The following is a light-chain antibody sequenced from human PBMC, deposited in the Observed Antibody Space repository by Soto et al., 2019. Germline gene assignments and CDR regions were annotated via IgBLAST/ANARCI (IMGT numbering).Light chain of an antibody. Sequence: QAVLTQPASVSGSPGQSITISYTGTSSDVGNYNSVSWYQQHPGKAPKLMIYEVSKRPSGVSNHFSGSKSGNTASLTISGLQAEDEADYYCCSYAGSSTFVFGTGTKVTVL. CDR3: CSYAGSSTFV. J-gene: IGLJ1*01. CDR2: EVS. V-gene: IGLV2-23*02. CDR1: SSDVGNYNS.